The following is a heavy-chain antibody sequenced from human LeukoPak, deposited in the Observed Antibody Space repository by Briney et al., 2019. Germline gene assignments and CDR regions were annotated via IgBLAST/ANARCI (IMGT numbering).Heavy chain of an antibody. V-gene: IGHV1-46*01. D-gene: IGHD6-19*01. CDR1: GYTFTNYY. J-gene: IGHJ4*02. CDR3: ARDQAVAGGALDY. CDR2: INPSGGST. Sequence: ASVTVSYKDSGYTFTNYYMHWVRQAPGQGMEWLGMINPSGGSTSYAQKFQGRVTMTRDTSTSTVYMELSSLRSEDTAVYYCARDQAVAGGALDYWGQGTLVTVSS.